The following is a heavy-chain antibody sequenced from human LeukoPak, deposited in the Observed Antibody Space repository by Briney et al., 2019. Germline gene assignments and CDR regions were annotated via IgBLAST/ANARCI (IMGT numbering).Heavy chain of an antibody. Sequence: PGGSLRLSCIGSGFTFSDYAMSWVRQAPGKGLEWVGFIRNKANGGTADYAASVKGRFTISRDDSKTIAYLQMNSLKAEDTAVYYCSRAYTSGWLGINDYWGQGALVTVSS. J-gene: IGHJ4*02. CDR1: GFTFSDYA. D-gene: IGHD6-19*01. V-gene: IGHV3-49*04. CDR2: IRNKANGGTA. CDR3: SRAYTSGWLGINDY.